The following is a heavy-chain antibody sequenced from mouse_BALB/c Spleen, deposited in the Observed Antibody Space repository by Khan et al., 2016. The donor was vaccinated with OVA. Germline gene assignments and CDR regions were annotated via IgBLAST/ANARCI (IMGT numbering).Heavy chain of an antibody. CDR2: IDPFSGGT. D-gene: IGHD2-2*01. V-gene: IGHV1S135*01. Sequence: VQLKQSGPELMKPGASVKISCKASGYSFTSYYIHWLMQSPGKSLEWIGYIDPFSGGTTYNQKFKGKATLTVDKSSSTAYIHLSTLTSEDSAVYYCTRHGYVAWFTYWGQGTLVTVSA. CDR1: GYSFTSYY. CDR3: TRHGYVAWFTY. J-gene: IGHJ3*01.